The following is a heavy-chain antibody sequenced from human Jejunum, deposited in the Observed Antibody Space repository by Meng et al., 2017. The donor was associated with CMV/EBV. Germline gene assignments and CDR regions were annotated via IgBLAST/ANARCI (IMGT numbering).Heavy chain of an antibody. V-gene: IGHV3-7*01. D-gene: IGHD2-15*01. CDR1: TFSNDW. Sequence: TFSNDWMTWVRQAPGKGLEWVASIEKDGAEKYYVDSVKGRFTISRDNAKNSLCLLRNSLRPEDSTVYYCAKVGGSGDSRYRALEDGGQG. J-gene: IGHJ4*02. CDR2: IEKDGAEK. CDR3: AKVGGSGDSRYRALED.